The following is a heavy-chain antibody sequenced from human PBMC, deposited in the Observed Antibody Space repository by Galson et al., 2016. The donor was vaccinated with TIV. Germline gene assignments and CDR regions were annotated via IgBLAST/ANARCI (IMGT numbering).Heavy chain of an antibody. Sequence: ETLSLTCTVSGASISSSRHYWGWVRQPPGKGLEWIGSVYYSGSTYFNPSLKSRVTLSLDTSKNQFSVKMTSVTAADTALYYCATTTLGVLSRIDPWGQGTLVTVSS. CDR2: VYYSGST. CDR3: ATTTLGVLSRIDP. D-gene: IGHD3-3*01. CDR1: GASISSSRHY. V-gene: IGHV4-39*01. J-gene: IGHJ5*02.